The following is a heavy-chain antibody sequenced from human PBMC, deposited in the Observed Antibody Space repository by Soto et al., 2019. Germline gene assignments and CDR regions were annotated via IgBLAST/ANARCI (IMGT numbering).Heavy chain of an antibody. CDR2: IYYSGST. Sequence: TLSLTCTVSGGSISSGGYYWSWIRQHPGKGLEWIGYIYYSGSTYYNPSLKSRVTISVDTSKNQFSLKLSSVTAADTAVYYCARDKEGILDTWGQGTLVTVSS. V-gene: IGHV4-31*03. CDR3: ARDKEGILDT. D-gene: IGHD3-9*01. CDR1: GGSISSGGYY. J-gene: IGHJ5*02.